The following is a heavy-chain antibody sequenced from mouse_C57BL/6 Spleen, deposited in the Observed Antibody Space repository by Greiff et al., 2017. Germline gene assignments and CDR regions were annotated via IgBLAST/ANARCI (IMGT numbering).Heavy chain of an antibody. CDR3: ARPMVTTKGYYFDY. J-gene: IGHJ2*01. CDR1: GYTFTSYW. CDR2: IHPNSGST. D-gene: IGHD2-2*01. V-gene: IGHV1-64*01. Sequence: VQLQQPGAELVKPGASVKLSCKASGYTFTSYWMHWVKQRPGQGLEWIGMIHPNSGSTNYNEKFKSKATLTVDKSSSTAYMQLSSLTSEDSAVYYCARPMVTTKGYYFDYWGQGTTLTVSS.